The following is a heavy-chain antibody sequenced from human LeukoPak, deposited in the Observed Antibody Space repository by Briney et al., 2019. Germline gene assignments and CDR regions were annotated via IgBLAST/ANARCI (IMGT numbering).Heavy chain of an antibody. Sequence: GGSLRLSCAASGFTFSSYAMHWVRQAPGKGLEWVAVISYDGSNKYYADSVKGRFTISRDNSKNTLYLQMNSLRAEDTAVYYCARAVADPYYYYYYMDVWGKGTTVTISS. CDR3: ARAVADPYYYYYYMDV. CDR1: GFTFSSYA. D-gene: IGHD6-19*01. CDR2: ISYDGSNK. V-gene: IGHV3-30*14. J-gene: IGHJ6*03.